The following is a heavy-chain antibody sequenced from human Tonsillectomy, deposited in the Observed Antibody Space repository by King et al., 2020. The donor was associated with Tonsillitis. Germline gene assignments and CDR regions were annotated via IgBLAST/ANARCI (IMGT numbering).Heavy chain of an antibody. CDR2: ISYDGSNK. J-gene: IGHJ5*02. D-gene: IGHD6-13*01. Sequence: VQLVESGGGVVQPGRSLRLSCAASGFTFSSYAMHWVRQAPGKGLEWVAFISYDGSNKHYADSVKGRFTISRDNSKNTLYLQMNSLRAEDTAVYYCARDLRTVAAGTRWSDPWGQGTLVTVSS. V-gene: IGHV3-30*04. CDR1: GFTFSSYA. CDR3: ARDLRTVAAGTRWSDP.